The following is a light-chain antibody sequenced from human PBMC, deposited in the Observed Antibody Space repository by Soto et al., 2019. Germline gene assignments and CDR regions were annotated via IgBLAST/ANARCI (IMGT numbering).Light chain of an antibody. V-gene: IGLV2-14*01. Sequence: SVLTQPASLTGFPGQSITISCTGTSSDVGGYNYVSWYQQHPGKAPKLMIYDVSNRPSGVSNRFSGSKSGNTASLTISGLQAEDEADYYCSSYTSSSSYVFGTGTKVTVL. CDR2: DVS. CDR1: SSDVGGYNY. CDR3: SSYTSSSSYV. J-gene: IGLJ1*01.